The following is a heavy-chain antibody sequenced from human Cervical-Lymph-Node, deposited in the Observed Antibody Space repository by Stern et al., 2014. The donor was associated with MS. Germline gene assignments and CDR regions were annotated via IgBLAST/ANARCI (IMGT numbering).Heavy chain of an antibody. D-gene: IGHD3-3*01. CDR1: GFAFSHYS. J-gene: IGHJ3*02. CDR3: ARVTNSGVGDASDI. V-gene: IGHV3-21*02. Sequence: EVQLVESGGDPVKPGGSLRLSCEVSGFAFSHYSMNWVRQAPGKGLEWVSYISTTSDYIYYAGLVKGRFTISRENAQDSLYLQMNNLRVEDTAVYYCARVTNSGVGDASDIWGQGTLVTVSS. CDR2: ISTTSDYI.